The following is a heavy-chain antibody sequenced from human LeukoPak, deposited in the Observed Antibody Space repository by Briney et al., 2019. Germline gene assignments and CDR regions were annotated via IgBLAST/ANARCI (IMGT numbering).Heavy chain of an antibody. D-gene: IGHD3-3*01. Sequence: GRSLRLSCEASGFTFSHYAMHWVRQSPGKGLEWVALISYDGSNIQYADSVKGRFTISRDNSKNTLYLQMNSLRAEDTAVYYCAKDYDFWSGYPNDAFDIWGQGTMVTVSS. V-gene: IGHV3-30-3*01. CDR3: AKDYDFWSGYPNDAFDI. CDR1: GFTFSHYA. CDR2: ISYDGSNI. J-gene: IGHJ3*02.